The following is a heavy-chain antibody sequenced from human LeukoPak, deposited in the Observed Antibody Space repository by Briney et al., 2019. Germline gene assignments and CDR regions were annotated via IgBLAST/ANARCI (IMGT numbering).Heavy chain of an antibody. D-gene: IGHD3-22*01. CDR1: GYTFTSYG. CDR2: ISAYNGNT. Sequence: GASVKVSCKASGYTFTSYGISWVRQAPGQGLEWMGWISAYNGNTNYAQKLQGRVTMTTDTSTSTAYMELRSLRSDDTAVYYCARALVRIYDSSGYEPWGQGTLVTVSS. CDR3: ARALVRIYDSSGYEP. J-gene: IGHJ5*02. V-gene: IGHV1-18*01.